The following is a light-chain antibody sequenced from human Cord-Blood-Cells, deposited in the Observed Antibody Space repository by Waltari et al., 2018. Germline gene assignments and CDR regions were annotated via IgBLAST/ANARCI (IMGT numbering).Light chain of an antibody. J-gene: IGKJ1*01. Sequence: AIRMTQSPSSLSASTGDRVTITCRASQGISSYLACYQQKPGKAPKLLIYDASTLQSGVPSRFSGSGSGTDFTLTISCLQSEDFATYYCQQYYSYPWTFGQGTKVEIK. V-gene: IGKV1-8*01. CDR3: QQYYSYPWT. CDR2: DAS. CDR1: QGISSY.